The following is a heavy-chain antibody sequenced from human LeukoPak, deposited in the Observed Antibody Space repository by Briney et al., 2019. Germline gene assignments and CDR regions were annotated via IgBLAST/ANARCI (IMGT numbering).Heavy chain of an antibody. Sequence: SETLSLTCAVYGGSFSGYYWSWIRQPPGKGLEWIGEINHSGSTNYNPSLKNRVTISVDTSKNQFSLKLSSVTAADTAVYYCAGAGLHVWGSYRPFDYWGQGTLVTVSS. D-gene: IGHD3-16*02. CDR3: AGAGLHVWGSYRPFDY. CDR1: GGSFSGYY. V-gene: IGHV4-34*01. J-gene: IGHJ4*02. CDR2: INHSGST.